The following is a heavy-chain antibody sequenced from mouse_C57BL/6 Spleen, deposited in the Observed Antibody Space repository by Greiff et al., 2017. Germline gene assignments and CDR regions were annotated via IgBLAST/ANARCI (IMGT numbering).Heavy chain of an antibody. CDR2: LLPNSGST. CDR3: ASEDYDGRRNY. CDR1: GYTFTSYW. Sequence: VQLQQPGAEQVKPGASVKLSCKASGYTFTSYWMHWVKQRPGQGLEWVGMLLPNSGSTNYNEKFKSKATLTVDKSSSTAYMQLSSLTSVDSAVDYCASEDYDGRRNYWGQGSSGPVSS. D-gene: IGHD2-4*01. J-gene: IGHJ4*01. V-gene: IGHV1-64*01.